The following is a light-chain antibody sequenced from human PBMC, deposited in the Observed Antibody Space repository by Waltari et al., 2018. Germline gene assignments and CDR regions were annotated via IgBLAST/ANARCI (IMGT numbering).Light chain of an antibody. CDR1: SSNIGAGYD. V-gene: IGLV1-40*01. CDR2: GST. Sequence: QSVLTQPPSVSGAPGQRVTISCTGSSSNIGAGYDVHGYQQLPRTAPKLLIYGSTNRPAGVPDRFPASKSGTSASLAITGLQAEDEADYYCQSYDSSPSGVVFGGGTRLTVL. CDR3: QSYDSSPSGVV. J-gene: IGLJ2*01.